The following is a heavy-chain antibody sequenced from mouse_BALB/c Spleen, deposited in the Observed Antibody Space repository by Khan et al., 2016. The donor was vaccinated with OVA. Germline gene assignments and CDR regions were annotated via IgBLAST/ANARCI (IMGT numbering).Heavy chain of an antibody. CDR2: INPTSGYT. V-gene: IGHV1-7*01. J-gene: IGHJ2*01. CDR1: GYTFTTYW. CDR3: TRDRIDY. Sequence: QIQLVQSGAELAKPGASVKMSCKASGYTFTTYWMHWVKQRPGQGLEWIGYINPTSGYTDYNEKFKDRATLSADRSSSTAYMQLSSPTSEDSVVYYCTRDRIDYWGQGTTFTVSS.